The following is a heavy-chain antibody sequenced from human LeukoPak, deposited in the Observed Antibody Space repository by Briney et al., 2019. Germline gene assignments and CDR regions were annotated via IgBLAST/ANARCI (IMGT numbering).Heavy chain of an antibody. Sequence: ASVKVSCKASGYTFGTYAISWVRQAPGQGLEWMGWVSAYNGQISYAQKFQGRVTMTTDTSTSTGYMDLESLGSDDTAVYYCARSPNILTAINDYWGQGTLVTVSS. J-gene: IGHJ4*02. CDR1: GYTFGTYA. CDR2: VSAYNGQI. D-gene: IGHD3-9*01. V-gene: IGHV1-18*04. CDR3: ARSPNILTAINDY.